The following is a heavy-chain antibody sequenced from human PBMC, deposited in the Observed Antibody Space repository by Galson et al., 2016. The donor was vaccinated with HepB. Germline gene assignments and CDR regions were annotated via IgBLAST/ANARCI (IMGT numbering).Heavy chain of an antibody. CDR3: ARGIRGPDY. Sequence: SLRLSCAASGFTFSIHDMSWVRQTPGRGLEWISGIRGGGPETYYADYVKGRFTISRDNSKNTVFLQMNSLRVEDTALYYLARGIRGPDYWGPGTLVTLSS. V-gene: IGHV3-23*01. CDR1: GFTFSIHD. CDR2: IRGGGPET. J-gene: IGHJ4*02. D-gene: IGHD3-10*01.